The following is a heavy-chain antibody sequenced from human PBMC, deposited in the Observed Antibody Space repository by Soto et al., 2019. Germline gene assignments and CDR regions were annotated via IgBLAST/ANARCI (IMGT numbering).Heavy chain of an antibody. Sequence: GSLRLSCVASGFTFSSYWISWGRQAPGKGLEWVANIKQDGSEKYYVESVKERFTISRDNAKNSLYLQMNSLRAEGSGVYYCARVYPGSGWPYHYYGMDVWGQGTTVTVSS. D-gene: IGHD6-19*01. CDR1: GFTFSSYW. V-gene: IGHV3-7*01. J-gene: IGHJ6*02. CDR2: IKQDGSEK. CDR3: ARVYPGSGWPYHYYGMDV.